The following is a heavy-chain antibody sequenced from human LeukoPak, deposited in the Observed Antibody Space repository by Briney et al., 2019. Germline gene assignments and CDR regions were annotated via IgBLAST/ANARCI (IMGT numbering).Heavy chain of an antibody. CDR1: GFMFSSNW. J-gene: IGHJ4*02. Sequence: GGSLRLSCAASGFMFSSNWMSWVRLAPGKGLEWVANIKEDGAETYYVDSVKGRFTISRDNAKNSLYLQMNSLRVEDTAVYYCAKEGRSLQTYWGQGTLVTVSS. D-gene: IGHD5-24*01. CDR3: AKEGRSLQTY. V-gene: IGHV3-7*03. CDR2: IKEDGAET.